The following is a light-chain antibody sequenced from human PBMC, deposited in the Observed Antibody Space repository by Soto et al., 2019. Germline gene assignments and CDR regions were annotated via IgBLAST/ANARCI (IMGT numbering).Light chain of an antibody. J-gene: IGKJ5*01. Sequence: EIVLTQSPGTLSLSPGERATLSRRASHSVSSSYLAWYQQKPGQAPRLLIYGASSRATGIPDRFSGSGSGTDFTLTISRLEPEDFAVYYCQQYGSSPTFGQGTRLEI. CDR1: HSVSSSY. CDR2: GAS. CDR3: QQYGSSPT. V-gene: IGKV3-20*01.